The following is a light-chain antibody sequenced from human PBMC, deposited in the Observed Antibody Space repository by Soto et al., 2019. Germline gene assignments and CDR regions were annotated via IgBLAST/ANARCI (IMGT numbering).Light chain of an antibody. J-gene: IGKJ4*02. V-gene: IGKV3-11*01. Sequence: EYGLTLSPVTVSFAAPDSPTLSFRASQSIATYLAWYQQKPGRAPSLLIFDASNRATGIPARFSGSGSGTDFTLTISSLEPEEFATYYCQQRSRWPPKFGEGTKVEIK. CDR2: DAS. CDR3: QQRSRWPPK. CDR1: QSIATY.